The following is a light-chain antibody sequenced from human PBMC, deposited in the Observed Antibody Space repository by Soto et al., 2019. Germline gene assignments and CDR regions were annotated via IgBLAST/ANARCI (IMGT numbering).Light chain of an antibody. CDR1: QSISSW. CDR3: QQYNSYPWT. Sequence: DIQMTQSPSTLSASVGDRVTMTCRASQSISSWLAWYQQKPGKAPMLLIYDASSLESGVPSRFSASGSGTEFTLTISSLQPDEFASYYCQQYNSYPWTFGQGTKVEI. J-gene: IGKJ1*01. CDR2: DAS. V-gene: IGKV1-5*01.